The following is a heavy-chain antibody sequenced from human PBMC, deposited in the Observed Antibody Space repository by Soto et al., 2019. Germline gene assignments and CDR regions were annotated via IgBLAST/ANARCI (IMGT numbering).Heavy chain of an antibody. D-gene: IGHD1-26*01. J-gene: IGHJ5*02. CDR3: AKWPVGASRNWFDP. CDR1: GYSFISNW. Sequence: GESLKISCKGSGYSFISNWIGWVRQMPGKGLEWMGIIHPGDSSTRYSPSFQGQVTISADKSISTAYLQWRSLKASDTAMYYCAKWPVGASRNWFDPWGQGTHVTVSS. CDR2: IHPGDSST. V-gene: IGHV5-51*01.